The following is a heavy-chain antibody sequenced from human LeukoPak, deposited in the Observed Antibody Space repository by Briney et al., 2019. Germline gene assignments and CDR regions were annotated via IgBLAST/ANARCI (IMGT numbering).Heavy chain of an antibody. V-gene: IGHV4-30-2*01. J-gene: IGHJ5*02. Sequence: SETLSLTCAVSGGSISSGGYSWSWIRQPPGTGLEWIGYIYHSGSTYYNPSLKSRVTISVDRSKNQFSLKLSSVTAADTAVYYCARDPSWEWNWFDLWGQGTLVTVSS. CDR2: IYHSGST. CDR1: GGSISSGGYS. CDR3: ARDPSWEWNWFDL. D-gene: IGHD3-3*01.